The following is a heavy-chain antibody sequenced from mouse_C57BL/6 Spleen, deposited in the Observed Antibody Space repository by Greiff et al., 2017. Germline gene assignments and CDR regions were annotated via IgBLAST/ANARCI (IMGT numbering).Heavy chain of an antibody. J-gene: IGHJ2*01. V-gene: IGHV1-54*01. CDR1: GYAFTNYL. CDR2: INPGSGGT. D-gene: IGHD1-1*01. CDR3: ARGDYGSSFSLFDY. Sequence: QVQLQQSGAELVRPGTSVKVSCKASGYAFTNYLIEWVKQRPGQGLEWIGVINPGSGGTNYNEKFKGKATLTADKSSSTAYMQLSSLTSEDSAVYFCARGDYGSSFSLFDYWGQGTTLTVSS.